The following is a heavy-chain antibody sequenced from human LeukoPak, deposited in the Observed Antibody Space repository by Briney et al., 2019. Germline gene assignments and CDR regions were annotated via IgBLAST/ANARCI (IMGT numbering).Heavy chain of an antibody. CDR3: ARHFKARGYSYGP. Sequence: SETLSLTCTVSGGSISSSSYYWGWIRQPPGKGLEGIGSIYYSGSTYYNPSLKSRVTISVDTSKNQFSLKLSSVTAADTAVYYCARHFKARGYSYGPWGQGTLVTVSS. CDR2: IYYSGST. CDR1: GGSISSSSYY. V-gene: IGHV4-39*01. J-gene: IGHJ4*02. D-gene: IGHD5-18*01.